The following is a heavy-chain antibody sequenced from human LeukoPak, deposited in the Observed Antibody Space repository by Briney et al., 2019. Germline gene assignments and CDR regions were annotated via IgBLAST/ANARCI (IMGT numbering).Heavy chain of an antibody. CDR2: ISGSGGST. J-gene: IGHJ4*02. Sequence: GGSLRLSCAAPGFTFSSYAMTWVRQAPGKGLEWVSAISGSGGSTYYADSVKGRFTISRGNSKNTLYLQMNSLRAEDTAVYYCAKDQRYSTSWYYFDYWGQGTLVTVSS. CDR1: GFTFSSYA. D-gene: IGHD6-13*01. CDR3: AKDQRYSTSWYYFDY. V-gene: IGHV3-23*01.